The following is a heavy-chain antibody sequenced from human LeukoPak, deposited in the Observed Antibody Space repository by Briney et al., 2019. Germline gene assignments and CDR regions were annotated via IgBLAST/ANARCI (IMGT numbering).Heavy chain of an antibody. V-gene: IGHV3-48*03. CDR3: AREIYCSSTSCYIV. D-gene: IGHD2-2*02. CDR1: GFIFRNYG. CDR2: ITSGGTNM. J-gene: IGHJ6*02. Sequence: PGGSLRLSCAASGFIFRNYGMNWVRQAPRRGLEWVSYITSGGTNMYYADSVKGRFTISRDNAKNSLYLQMNSLRAEDTAVYYCAREIYCSSTSCYIVWGQGTTVTVSS.